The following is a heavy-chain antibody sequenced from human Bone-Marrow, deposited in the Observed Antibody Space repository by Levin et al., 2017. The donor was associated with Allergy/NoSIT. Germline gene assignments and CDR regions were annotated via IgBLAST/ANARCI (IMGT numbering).Heavy chain of an antibody. Sequence: PSETLSLTCAVYGGSFSGYYWSWIRQSPERGLEYIGETSHTGNANYNPSLKSRVTISVDTSKSQFSLKLDSVTAADTAVYYCARVPNKRAAARVRGPWGPGTLVTVSS. CDR3: ARVPNKRAAARVRGP. J-gene: IGHJ5*02. CDR2: TSHTGNA. D-gene: IGHD6-25*01. CDR1: GGSFSGYY. V-gene: IGHV4-34*01.